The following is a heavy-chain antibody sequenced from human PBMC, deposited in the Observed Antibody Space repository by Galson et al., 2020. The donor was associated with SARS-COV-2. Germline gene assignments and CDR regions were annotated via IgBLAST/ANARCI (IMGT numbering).Heavy chain of an antibody. CDR1: GFTFSNAW. V-gene: IGHV3-15*01. D-gene: IGHD3-3*01. J-gene: IGHJ6*02. CDR3: TTRFPDLYDFWSGYYAYYYYGMDV. Sequence: GGSLRLSCAASGFTFSNAWMSWVRQAPGKGLEWVGRIKSKTDGGTTDYAAPVKGRFTISRDDSKNTLYLQMNSLKTEDTAVYYCTTRFPDLYDFWSGYYAYYYYGMDVWGQGTTVTVSS. CDR2: IKSKTDGGTT.